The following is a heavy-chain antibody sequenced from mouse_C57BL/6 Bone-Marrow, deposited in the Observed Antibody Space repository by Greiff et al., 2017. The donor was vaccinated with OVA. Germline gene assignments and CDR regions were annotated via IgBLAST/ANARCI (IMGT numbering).Heavy chain of an antibody. CDR2: SRNKANDYTT. CDR3: ARDEGTGRAWFAY. V-gene: IGHV7-1*01. CDR1: GFTFSDFY. D-gene: IGHD4-1*01. J-gene: IGHJ3*01. Sequence: EVQGVESGGGLVQSGRSLRLSCATSGFTFSDFYMEWVRQAPGKGLEWIAASRNKANDYTTEYSASVKGRFIVSRDTSQSILYLQMNALRAEDTAIYYGARDEGTGRAWFAYWGQGTLVTVSA.